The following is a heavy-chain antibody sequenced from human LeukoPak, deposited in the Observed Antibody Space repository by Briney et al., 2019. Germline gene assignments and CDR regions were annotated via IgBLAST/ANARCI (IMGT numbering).Heavy chain of an antibody. J-gene: IGHJ6*02. V-gene: IGHV3-21*01. CDR3: ARDRAIYYGAGIAMDV. D-gene: IGHD3-10*01. CDR2: ASGGSDYI. CDR1: GFTFSGYT. Sequence: GESLRLSCVASGFTFSGYTLSWVRQAPGRGLEWVAFASGGSDYIHYADSVKGRFTISRDNAKNSLYLQMDSLGAEDTALYYCARDRAIYYGAGIAMDVWGQGTTVIVSS.